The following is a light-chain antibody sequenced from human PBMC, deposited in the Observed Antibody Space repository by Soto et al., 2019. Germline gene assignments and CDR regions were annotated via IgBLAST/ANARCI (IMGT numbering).Light chain of an antibody. CDR2: GAS. CDR1: QSVSSNY. CDR3: QHYDTSPMYT. Sequence: EIVLTQSPGTLSLSPGERATLSCRASQSVSSNYLAWYQQKPGQAPRLLIYGASSRATGIPDRFSGSGSGTDFTLTISRLEPEDFAVYYCQHYDTSPMYTFGQGTKLEI. V-gene: IGKV3-20*01. J-gene: IGKJ2*01.